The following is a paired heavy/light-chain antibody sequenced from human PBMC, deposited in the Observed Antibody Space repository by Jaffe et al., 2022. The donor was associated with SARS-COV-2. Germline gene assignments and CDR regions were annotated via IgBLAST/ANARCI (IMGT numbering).Light chain of an antibody. Sequence: QTVVTQEPSLTVSPGGTVTLTCASNTGPVSRAHHPNWFQQKPGQAPRPLIYGTTYKHSWTPARFSGSLLGDRAALTLSGVQPEDEADYYCLLYYDGGLRGVFGGGTKVTVL. CDR3: LLYYDGGLRGV. J-gene: IGLJ3*02. CDR1: TGPVSRAHH. CDR2: GTT. V-gene: IGLV7-43*01.
Heavy chain of an antibody. J-gene: IGHJ4*02. Sequence: QVQLVESGGGVLQPGRSLRLSCATSGFSFSDHPMHWVRQAPGKGLEWVAVVSYDGSEKYYGDSVKGRFTLSRDNSKDTLHLQMNSLSPEDTAVYFCVRGLVRGVGSDYWGQGTLVTVAS. CDR1: GFSFSDHP. D-gene: IGHD3-10*01. V-gene: IGHV3-30*04. CDR3: VRGLVRGVGSDY. CDR2: VSYDGSEK.